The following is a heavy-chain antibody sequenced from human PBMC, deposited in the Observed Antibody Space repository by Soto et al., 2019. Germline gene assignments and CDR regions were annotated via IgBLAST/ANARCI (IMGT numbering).Heavy chain of an antibody. D-gene: IGHD6-6*01. V-gene: IGHV4-34*01. Sequence: QVQLQQWGAGLLKPSETLSLTCAVYGGSFSGYYWSWIRQPPGKGLEWIGEINHSGSTNYNPSLKSRVTISVDTSKNQFSLKLSSVTAADTAVYYCARRIAARLVLDYWGQGTLVTVSS. CDR2: INHSGST. CDR3: ARRIAARLVLDY. CDR1: GGSFSGYY. J-gene: IGHJ4*02.